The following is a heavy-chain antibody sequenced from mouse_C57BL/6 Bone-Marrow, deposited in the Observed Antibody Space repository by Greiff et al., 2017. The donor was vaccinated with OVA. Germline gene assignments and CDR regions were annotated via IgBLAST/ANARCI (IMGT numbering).Heavy chain of an antibody. CDR1: GFPFTDYY. J-gene: IGHJ2*01. D-gene: IGHD2-4*01. V-gene: IGHV1-36*01. Sequence: VQLKQSGPVLVKPGPSVKISCKASGFPFTDYYMHWVKQSHGKSLEWMGLVYPSNGGTSYNQKFKGKATLTVDTSSSTAYMELNSLTSEDSAVYYCANDYDGGFDYWGQGTTLTVSS. CDR3: ANDYDGGFDY. CDR2: VYPSNGGT.